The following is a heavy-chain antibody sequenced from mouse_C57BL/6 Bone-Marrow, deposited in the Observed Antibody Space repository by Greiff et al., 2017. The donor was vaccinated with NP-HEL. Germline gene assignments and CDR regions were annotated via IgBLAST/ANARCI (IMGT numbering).Heavy chain of an antibody. CDR1: GYTFTSYG. CDR3: SLRAGAWFAY. CDR2: IYPRSGNT. V-gene: IGHV1-81*01. Sequence: QVQLKESGAELARPGASVKLSCKASGYTFTSYGISWVKQRTGQGLEWIGEIYPRSGNTYYNEKFKGKATLTADKSSSTAYMELRSLTSEDSAVYFCSLRAGAWFAYWGQGTLVTVSA. J-gene: IGHJ3*01. D-gene: IGHD1-1*01.